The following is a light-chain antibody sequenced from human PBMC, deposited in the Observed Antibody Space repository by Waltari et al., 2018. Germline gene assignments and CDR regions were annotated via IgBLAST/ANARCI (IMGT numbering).Light chain of an antibody. V-gene: IGKV3-20*01. J-gene: IGKJ4*01. CDR3: QQYGSSPKLT. Sequence: EIVLTQSPGTLSLSPGERATTSCRASQRVSSSYLAWYQQKPGQAPRLLIYGASSRATGIPDRFSGSGSGTDFTLTISRLEPEDFAVYYCQQYGSSPKLTFGGGTKVEIK. CDR2: GAS. CDR1: QRVSSSY.